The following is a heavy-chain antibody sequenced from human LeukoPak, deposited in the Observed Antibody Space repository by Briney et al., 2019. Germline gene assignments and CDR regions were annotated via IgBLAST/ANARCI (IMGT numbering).Heavy chain of an antibody. Sequence: PGGSLRLSCAASGFTFSSYSMNWVRQAPGKGLEWVSSISSSSSYIYYADSVKGRFTISRDNSKNTLYLQMNSLRAEDTAVYYCARDRCDSSGCYYYYMDVWGKGTTVTVSS. CDR1: GFTFSSYS. D-gene: IGHD3-22*01. J-gene: IGHJ6*03. CDR3: ARDRCDSSGCYYYYMDV. V-gene: IGHV3-21*04. CDR2: ISSSSSYI.